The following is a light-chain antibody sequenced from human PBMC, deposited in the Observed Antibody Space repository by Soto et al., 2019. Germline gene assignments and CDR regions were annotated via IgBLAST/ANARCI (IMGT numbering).Light chain of an antibody. Sequence: QSVLTQSPSASASLGASVKLTCTLSSGHSSYAIAWHQQQPDKGPRFLMKLSSDGSHTKGDGIPHRFSGSSSGAERYLTISSLQSEDEADYYCQTWGTGIGVFGGGTKVTVL. CDR1: SGHSSYA. J-gene: IGLJ3*02. V-gene: IGLV4-69*01. CDR2: LSSDGSH. CDR3: QTWGTGIGV.